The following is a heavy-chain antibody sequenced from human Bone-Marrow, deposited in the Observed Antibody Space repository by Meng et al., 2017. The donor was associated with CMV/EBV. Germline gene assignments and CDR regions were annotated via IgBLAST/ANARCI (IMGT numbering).Heavy chain of an antibody. V-gene: IGHV3-74*01. Sequence: GESLKISCAASGFTFSTYWMHWVRQAPGKGLVWVSRISGDGSSISYVDSVKGRFTISRDNSKNTLYLQMNSLRAEDTAVYYCAKCIVVVPAAIHYGMDVWGQGTTVTVSS. CDR1: GFTFSTYW. CDR2: ISGDGSSI. CDR3: AKCIVVVPAAIHYGMDV. D-gene: IGHD2-2*01. J-gene: IGHJ6*01.